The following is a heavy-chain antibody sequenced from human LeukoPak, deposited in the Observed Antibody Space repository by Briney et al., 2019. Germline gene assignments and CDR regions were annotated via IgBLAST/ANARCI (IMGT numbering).Heavy chain of an antibody. CDR1: GYTFTGYY. CDR2: INAGNGNT. Sequence: ASVKVSCKASGYTFTGYYMHWVRQAPGQRLEWMGWINAGNGNTKYSQKFQGRVTITRDTSASTAYMELSSLRSEDTAVYYCAREGYSYGYFSFDYWGQGTLVTVSS. J-gene: IGHJ4*02. V-gene: IGHV1-3*01. CDR3: AREGYSYGYFSFDY. D-gene: IGHD5-18*01.